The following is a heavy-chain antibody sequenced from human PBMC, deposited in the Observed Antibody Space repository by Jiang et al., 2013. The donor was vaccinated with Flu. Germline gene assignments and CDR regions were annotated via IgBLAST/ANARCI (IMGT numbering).Heavy chain of an antibody. V-gene: IGHV3-48*01. Sequence: VQLVESGGGLVHPGGSLRLSCVASGFTLSDYTTDWVRQAPGKGLEWVAHISSISGATYYADSVKGRFTLSRDKAKNSLYLEMNSLRAEDTAVYYCARDLTKLYHWGQGTPVTVSS. CDR1: GFTLSDYT. CDR2: ISSISGAT. CDR3: ARDLTKLYH. J-gene: IGHJ5*02.